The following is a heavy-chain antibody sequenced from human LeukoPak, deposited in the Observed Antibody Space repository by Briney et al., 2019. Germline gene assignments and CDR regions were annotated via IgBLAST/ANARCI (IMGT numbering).Heavy chain of an antibody. CDR3: ARDVGAVPAAIYYYYMDV. D-gene: IGHD2-2*01. V-gene: IGHV3-11*01. Sequence: EGSLRLSCAASGFTFSDYYMSWIRQAPGKGREWVSYISSSGSTIYYADSVKGRFTISRDNAKNSLYLQMNSLRAEDTAVYYCARDVGAVPAAIYYYYMDVWGKGTTVTVSS. CDR1: GFTFSDYY. CDR2: ISSSGSTI. J-gene: IGHJ6*03.